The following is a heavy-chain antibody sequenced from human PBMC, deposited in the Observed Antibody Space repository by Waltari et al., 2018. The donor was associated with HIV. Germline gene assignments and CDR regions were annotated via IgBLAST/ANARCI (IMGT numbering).Heavy chain of an antibody. CDR1: GYSISSGYY. CDR3: ARVGATTGFDY. D-gene: IGHD1-26*01. V-gene: IGHV4-38-2*01. Sequence: QVQLQESGPGLVKPSETLSLTCAVSGYSISSGYYWGWIRQPPGKGLEWIGSIYHSGSTYYNPTLKSRVTISVDTSKNQFSLKLGSVTAADTAVYYCARVGATTGFDYWGQGTLVTVSS. J-gene: IGHJ4*02. CDR2: IYHSGST.